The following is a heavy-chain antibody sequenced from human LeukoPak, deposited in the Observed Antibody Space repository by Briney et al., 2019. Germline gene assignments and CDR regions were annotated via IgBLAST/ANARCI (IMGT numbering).Heavy chain of an antibody. V-gene: IGHV1-69*13. CDR1: GGTFSSYA. D-gene: IGHD3-3*01. CDR3: ARGDFWSGYYTAYYFDY. CDR2: IIPIFGTA. Sequence: ASVKVSCKASGGTFSSYAISWVRQAPGQGLEWMGGIIPIFGTANYAQKFQGRVTITADESTSTAYMELSSLRSEDTAVYYCARGDFWSGYYTAYYFDYWGQGTLVTVSS. J-gene: IGHJ4*02.